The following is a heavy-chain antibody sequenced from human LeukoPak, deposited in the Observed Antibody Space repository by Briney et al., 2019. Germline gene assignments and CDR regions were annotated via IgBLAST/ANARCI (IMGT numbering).Heavy chain of an antibody. D-gene: IGHD6-13*01. CDR2: INASNSNT. V-gene: IGHV1-3*03. Sequence: ASVTVSCKASGYTFTCYAMHWVRHAPGQGLGWMGLINASNSNTKYSQELQGRVTITSDTSASTAYMELSSLRYEDMAVYCCARERLRIAADPRGFWFDLWGQGTLVTVSS. CDR3: ARERLRIAADPRGFWFDL. CDR1: GYTFTCYA. J-gene: IGHJ5*02.